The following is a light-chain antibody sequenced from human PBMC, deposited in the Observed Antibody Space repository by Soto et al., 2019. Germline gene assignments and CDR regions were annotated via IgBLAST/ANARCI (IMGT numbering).Light chain of an antibody. V-gene: IGKV3-20*01. CDR3: QQYGNFPLT. CDR1: QSVSSVY. Sequence: EIVLTQSPGTLSLSPGERATLSCRASQSVSSVYLAWYQQKPGQAPRLLIYAASSRATGIPDRFIGSASGTDFALTISRLEPEDFGVYYCQQYGNFPLTFGGGTKVEIK. J-gene: IGKJ4*01. CDR2: AAS.